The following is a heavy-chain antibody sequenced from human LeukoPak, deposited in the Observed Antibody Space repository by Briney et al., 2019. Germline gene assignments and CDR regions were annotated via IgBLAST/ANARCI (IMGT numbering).Heavy chain of an antibody. D-gene: IGHD5-18*01. CDR3: ARGWGYSYGRYFDY. CDR2: ISSSSSTI. V-gene: IGHV3-48*01. CDR1: GFTFSSYS. J-gene: IGHJ4*02. Sequence: GGSLRLSCAASGFTFSSYSMNWVRQAPGKGLEWVSYISSSSSTIYYADSVKGRFTISRDNAKNSLYLQMNSLRAEDTAVYYCARGWGYSYGRYFDYWGQGTLVTVSS.